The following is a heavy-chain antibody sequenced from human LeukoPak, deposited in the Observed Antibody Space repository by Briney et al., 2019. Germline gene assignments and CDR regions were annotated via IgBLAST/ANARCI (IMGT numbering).Heavy chain of an antibody. CDR1: GYTFTSNG. CDR2: ISGYNGNT. J-gene: IGHJ6*03. V-gene: IGHV1-18*01. Sequence: ASVKLFSKASGYTFTSNGITWARQAPGQALEWMGWISGYNGNTNYAQKLQGRVTMTTYRSTSTAYMELRSLTSDDTAVYYCARGALAQPFYYYMDVWGKGTTVTVSS. CDR3: ARGALAQPFYYYMDV. D-gene: IGHD3-3*02.